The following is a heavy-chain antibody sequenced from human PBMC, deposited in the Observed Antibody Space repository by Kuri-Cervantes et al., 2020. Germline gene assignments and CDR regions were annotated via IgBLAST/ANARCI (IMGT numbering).Heavy chain of an antibody. CDR3: AAWSATATHH. J-gene: IGHJ5*02. D-gene: IGHD2-15*01. V-gene: IGHV3-30*03. CDR1: GFTFSSYG. Sequence: GGSLRLSCAASGFTFSSYGMHWVRQAPGKGLEWVAVISYDGSNKYYADSVKGRFTISRDNSKNTLYLQMNSLRAEDTAVYYCAAWSATATHHWGQGTLVTVSS. CDR2: ISYDGSNK.